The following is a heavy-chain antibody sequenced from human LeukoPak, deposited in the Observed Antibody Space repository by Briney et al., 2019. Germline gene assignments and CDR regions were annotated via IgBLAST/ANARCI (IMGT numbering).Heavy chain of an antibody. Sequence: RPGGSLRLSCAASGFTFSTYWMTWVRQAPGEGLEWVANINPDGSERHYVDSVKGRFTISRDNAENSLYLQMNSLRAEDTAVYYCARVEYSSSSAPRDYYYYRDVWGKGTTVTVSS. CDR1: GFTFSTYW. CDR3: ARVEYSSSSAPRDYYYYRDV. V-gene: IGHV3-7*01. J-gene: IGHJ6*03. CDR2: INPDGSER. D-gene: IGHD6-6*01.